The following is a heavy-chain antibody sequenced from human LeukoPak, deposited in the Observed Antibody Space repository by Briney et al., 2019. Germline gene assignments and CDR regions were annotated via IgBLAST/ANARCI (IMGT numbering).Heavy chain of an antibody. CDR2: IYYSGST. D-gene: IGHD3-3*01. V-gene: IGHV4-61*01. J-gene: IGHJ4*02. Sequence: SETLSLTCTVSGGSVSSGSYCWSWIRQPPGTGLEWIGYIYYSGSTNYNPSLKSRVTISVDTSKNQFSLKLSSVTAADTAVYYCAREPENYYDFWSGYQDWGQGTLVTVSS. CDR3: AREPENYYDFWSGYQD. CDR1: GGSVSSGSYC.